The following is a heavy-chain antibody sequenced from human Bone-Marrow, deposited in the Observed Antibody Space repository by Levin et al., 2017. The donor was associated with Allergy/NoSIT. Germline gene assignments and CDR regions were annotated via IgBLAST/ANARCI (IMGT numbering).Heavy chain of an antibody. Sequence: VSGASVTKYYWTWIRQPAGKGLEWIGRIFASGNVNYNPSLWSRITMSVDASKNQFSLRLRSVSAADSAIYFCTSFPDIGYFDPQFYYGMDVWGQGITVTVSS. D-gene: IGHD3-9*01. CDR1: GASVTKYY. CDR2: IFASGNV. CDR3: TSFPDIGYFDPQFYYGMDV. V-gene: IGHV4-4*07. J-gene: IGHJ6*02.